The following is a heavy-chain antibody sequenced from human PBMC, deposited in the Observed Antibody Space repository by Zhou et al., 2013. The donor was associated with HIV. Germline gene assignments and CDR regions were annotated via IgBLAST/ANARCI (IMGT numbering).Heavy chain of an antibody. D-gene: IGHD4-17*01. CDR2: ISAYNGNT. CDR3: ARDSKYGDYVSDAFDI. Sequence: QVQLVQSGAEVKKPGASVKVSCKASGYTFTSYGISWVRQAPGQGLEWMGWISAYNGNTNYAQKLQGRVTMTTDTSTSTAYMELRSLRSDDTALYYCARDSKYGDYVSDAFDIWGQGDNGHRLF. CDR1: GYTFTSYG. V-gene: IGHV1-18*01. J-gene: IGHJ3*02.